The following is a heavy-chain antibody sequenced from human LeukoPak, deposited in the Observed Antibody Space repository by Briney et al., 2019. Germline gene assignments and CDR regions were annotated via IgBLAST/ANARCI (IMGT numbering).Heavy chain of an antibody. J-gene: IGHJ4*02. D-gene: IGHD3-22*01. CDR2: ISYAGGA. Sequence: SETLSLTCTVSGGSIGSCYWSWIRQPQGTGLERLGYISYAGGANNNPSLTSRVTISLDSSNNQFSLKLSSMTASHTSVYYCARVGDTSSYFYYFDYWGQGTLFTVSS. CDR3: ARVGDTSSYFYYFDY. V-gene: IGHV4-59*01. CDR1: GGSIGSCY.